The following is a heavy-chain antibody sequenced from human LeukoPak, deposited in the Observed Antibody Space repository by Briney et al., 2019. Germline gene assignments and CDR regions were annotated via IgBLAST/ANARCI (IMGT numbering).Heavy chain of an antibody. D-gene: IGHD2-2*01. CDR2: IIPIFGTA. J-gene: IGHJ5*02. Sequence: ASVKVSCKASGGTFSSYAISWVRQAPGQGLEWMGGIIPIFGTANYEQKFQGRVTITADESTSTAYMELSSLRSEDTAVYYCARGGQNLGYCSSTSCYQSAYNWFDPWGQGTLVTVSS. CDR3: ARGGQNLGYCSSTSCYQSAYNWFDP. V-gene: IGHV1-69*13. CDR1: GGTFSSYA.